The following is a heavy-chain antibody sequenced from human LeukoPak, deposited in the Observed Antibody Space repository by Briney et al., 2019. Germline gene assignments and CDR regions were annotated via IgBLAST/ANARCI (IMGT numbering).Heavy chain of an antibody. CDR1: GYTFTSYG. CDR3: ARAHNIVVVPAASFHYYYMDV. V-gene: IGHV1-18*01. J-gene: IGHJ6*03. D-gene: IGHD2-2*01. Sequence: ASVKVSCKASGYTFTSYGISWVRQALGQGLEWMGWISAYNGNTNYAQKLQGRVTMTTDTSTSTAYMELRSLRSDDTAVYYCARAHNIVVVPAASFHYYYMDVWGKGTTVTISS. CDR2: ISAYNGNT.